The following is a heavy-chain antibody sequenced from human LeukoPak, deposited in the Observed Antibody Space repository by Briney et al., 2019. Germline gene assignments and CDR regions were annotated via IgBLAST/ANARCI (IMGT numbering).Heavy chain of an antibody. CDR2: ISYDGSNK. CDR3: ARLDASGLDY. V-gene: IGHV3-30*03. Sequence: PGGSLRLSCAASGFTFSSYGMHWVRQAPGKGLEWVAVISYDGSNKYYADSVKGRFTISRDNAKNSLYLQMNSLRADDTAVYYCARLDASGLDYWGQGTLVTVSS. CDR1: GFTFSSYG. J-gene: IGHJ4*02. D-gene: IGHD6-19*01.